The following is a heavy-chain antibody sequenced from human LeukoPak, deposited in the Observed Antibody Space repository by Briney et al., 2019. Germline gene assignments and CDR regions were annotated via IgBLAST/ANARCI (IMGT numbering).Heavy chain of an antibody. Sequence: PGGSLRLSCAASGFTFSSYSMNWVRQAPGKGLEWVSYISSSSSTIYYADSVKGRFTISRDNAKNSLYLQMNSLTAEDTAVYWCAKDPINWGSIYFDCWGQGTLVTVSS. CDR1: GFTFSSYS. CDR2: ISSSSSTI. J-gene: IGHJ4*02. CDR3: AKDPINWGSIYFDC. D-gene: IGHD7-27*01. V-gene: IGHV3-48*01.